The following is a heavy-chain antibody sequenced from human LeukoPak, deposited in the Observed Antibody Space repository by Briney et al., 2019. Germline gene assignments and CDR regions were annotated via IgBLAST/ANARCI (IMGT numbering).Heavy chain of an antibody. CDR2: VSGSGGST. Sequence: PGGSLRLSCAASGFTFSSYAMIWVRQAPGKGLQWVSAVSGSGGSTYYADSVKGRFTISRDNSKNTLYLQMNSLRAEDTAVYYCAKGRDCSGGSCLGFDYWGQGTLVTVSS. D-gene: IGHD2-15*01. CDR3: AKGRDCSGGSCLGFDY. J-gene: IGHJ4*02. V-gene: IGHV3-23*01. CDR1: GFTFSSYA.